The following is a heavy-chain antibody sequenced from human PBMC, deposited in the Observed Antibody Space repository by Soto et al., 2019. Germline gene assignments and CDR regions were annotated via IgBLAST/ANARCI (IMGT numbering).Heavy chain of an antibody. V-gene: IGHV3-21*01. CDR3: ATEKYYYASGGCGY. J-gene: IGHJ4*02. CDR1: GFTFSSYS. CDR2: ISGSSSYI. D-gene: IGHD3-10*01. Sequence: EVQLVESGGGLVKPGGSLRLSCAASGFTFSSYSMNWDRQAPGKGLEWVSSISGSSSYIYYADSVKGRFTISRDNAKNSLYLQMNSLRAEDTAVYYCATEKYYYASGGCGYWGQGTLVTVSS.